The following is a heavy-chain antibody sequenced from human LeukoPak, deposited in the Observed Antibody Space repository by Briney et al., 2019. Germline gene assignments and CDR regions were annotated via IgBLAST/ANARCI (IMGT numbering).Heavy chain of an antibody. CDR3: ARVRDGYNWDAFDI. Sequence: PSETLSLTCTVSGGSISSSSYYWGWIRQPPGKGLEWIGSIYYSGSTYYNPSLKSRVTISVDTSKNQFSLKLSSVTAADTAVYYCARVRDGYNWDAFDIWGQGTMVTVSS. CDR1: GGSISSSSYY. D-gene: IGHD5-24*01. J-gene: IGHJ3*02. CDR2: IYYSGST. V-gene: IGHV4-39*07.